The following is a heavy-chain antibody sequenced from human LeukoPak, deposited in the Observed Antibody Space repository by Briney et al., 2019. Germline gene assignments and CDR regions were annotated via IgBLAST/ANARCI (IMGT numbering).Heavy chain of an antibody. D-gene: IGHD2-15*01. CDR2: ISGSGGST. V-gene: IGHV3-23*01. CDR1: GFTFSSYG. Sequence: PGGTLRLSCAASGFTFSSYGMSWVRQAPGKGLEWVSAISGSGGSTYYADSVKGRFTISRDNSKNTLYLQMNSLRAEDTAVYYCARDSLYCSGGSCYRMDFDYWGQGTLVTVSS. J-gene: IGHJ4*02. CDR3: ARDSLYCSGGSCYRMDFDY.